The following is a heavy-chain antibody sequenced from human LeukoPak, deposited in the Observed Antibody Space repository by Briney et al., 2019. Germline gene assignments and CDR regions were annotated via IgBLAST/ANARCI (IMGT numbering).Heavy chain of an antibody. CDR1: GGSISSSSYY. J-gene: IGHJ4*02. CDR2: IYYSGST. Sequence: KPSETLSLTCTVSGGSISSSSYYWGWIRQSPGKGLEWIGSIYYSGSTYYNPSLKSRVTISVDTSKNQFSLKLSSVTAADTAVYYCARGPAYDFWSGYYNNHPNLYYFDYWGQGTLVTVSS. D-gene: IGHD3-3*01. V-gene: IGHV4-39*01. CDR3: ARGPAYDFWSGYYNNHPNLYYFDY.